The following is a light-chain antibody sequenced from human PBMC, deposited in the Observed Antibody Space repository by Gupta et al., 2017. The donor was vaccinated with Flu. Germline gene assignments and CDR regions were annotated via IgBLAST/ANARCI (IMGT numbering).Light chain of an antibody. J-gene: IGLJ1*01. CDR2: GNS. V-gene: IGLV1-44*01. CDR1: NIGSNA. Sequence: NIGSNAVNWYQQLPGTAPKPLIYGNSQRPSGVPDRFSGSKSGTSASLAISGLQSEDEADYYCAAWDDSLSGHYVFGTGTKVTVL. CDR3: AAWDDSLSGHYV.